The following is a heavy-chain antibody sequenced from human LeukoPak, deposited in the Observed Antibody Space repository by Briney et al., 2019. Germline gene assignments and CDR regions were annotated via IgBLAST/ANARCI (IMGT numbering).Heavy chain of an antibody. J-gene: IGHJ6*03. CDR1: GFTFSSYG. CDR3: AREHSGYDFPGRDYYYMDV. V-gene: IGHV3-30*02. D-gene: IGHD5-12*01. Sequence: PGGSLRLSCAASGFTFSSYGMHWVRQAPGKGLEWVAFIRYDGSNKYYADSVKGRFTLSRDNAKNSLYLQMNSLRAEDTAVYYCAREHSGYDFPGRDYYYMDVWGKGTTVTVSS. CDR2: IRYDGSNK.